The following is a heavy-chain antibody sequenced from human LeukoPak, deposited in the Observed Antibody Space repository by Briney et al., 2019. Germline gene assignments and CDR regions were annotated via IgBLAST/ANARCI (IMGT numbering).Heavy chain of an antibody. V-gene: IGHV3-49*04. CDR3: TRDHSSSWYVFDY. D-gene: IGHD6-13*01. CDR1: GFIFSSYA. CDR2: IRSKAYGGTT. J-gene: IGHJ4*02. Sequence: PGGSLRLSCAASGFIFSSYAMSWVRQAPGKGLEWVGFIRSKAYGGTTEYAASVKGRFTISRDDSKSIAYLQMNSLKTEDTAVYYCTRDHSSSWYVFDYWGQGTLVTVTS.